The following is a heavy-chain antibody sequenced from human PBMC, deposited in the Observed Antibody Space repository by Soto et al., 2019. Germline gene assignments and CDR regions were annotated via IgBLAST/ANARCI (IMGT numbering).Heavy chain of an antibody. D-gene: IGHD2-8*02. CDR1: GASITGTSY. Sequence: ETLSLTCTVSGASITGTSYWSWIRQPAGKGLEWIGRFSLSGTTNYNPSLRSRVTMSADVSKNQFSLRLTSVTAADTALYYCARGMTPPGAPAWYYFDSWGQGTLVTASS. V-gene: IGHV4-4*07. CDR2: FSLSGTT. CDR3: ARGMTPPGAPAWYYFDS. J-gene: IGHJ4*02.